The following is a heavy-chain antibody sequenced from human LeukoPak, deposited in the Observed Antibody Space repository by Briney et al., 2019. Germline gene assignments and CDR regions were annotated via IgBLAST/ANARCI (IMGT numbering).Heavy chain of an antibody. D-gene: IGHD5-18*01. CDR2: IYYSGST. V-gene: IGHV4-31*03. Sequence: SETLSLTCTVSGGSISSGGYYWSWIRQHPGKGLEWIGYIYYSGSTSYNPSLKSRVTISGDTSKNQFSLKLSSVTAADTAVYYWARDGDTTMALDYWSQGTLVTVSS. CDR1: GGSISSGGYY. J-gene: IGHJ4*02. CDR3: ARDGDTTMALDY.